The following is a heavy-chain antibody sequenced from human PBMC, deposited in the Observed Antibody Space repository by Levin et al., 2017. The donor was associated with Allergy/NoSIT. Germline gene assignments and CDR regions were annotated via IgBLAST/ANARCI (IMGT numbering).Heavy chain of an antibody. J-gene: IGHJ6*02. CDR2: ISRSSSYI. CDR1: GFTFSSYS. CDR3: ARDTFGTVAGSYYYYGMDV. Sequence: PGGSLRLSCAASGFTFSSYSMNWVRQAPGKGLEWVSSISRSSSYIYYADSVKGRFTISRDNAKNSLYLQMNSLRAEDTAVYYCARDTFGTVAGSYYYYGMDVWGQGTTVTVSS. D-gene: IGHD6-19*01. V-gene: IGHV3-21*01.